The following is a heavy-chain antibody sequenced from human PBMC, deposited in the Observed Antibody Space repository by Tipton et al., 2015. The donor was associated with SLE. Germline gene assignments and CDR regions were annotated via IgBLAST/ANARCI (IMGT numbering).Heavy chain of an antibody. J-gene: IGHJ5*02. Sequence: SLRLSCTASGFTFGDYAMSWFRQAPGKGLEWVGFIRSKAYGGTTEYATSVKGRFTISRDDSKSIAYLQMNSLKTEDTAVYYCAREARTVNNWFDPWGQGTLVTVSS. D-gene: IGHD4-11*01. V-gene: IGHV3-49*03. CDR1: GFTFGDYA. CDR2: IRSKAYGGTT. CDR3: AREARTVNNWFDP.